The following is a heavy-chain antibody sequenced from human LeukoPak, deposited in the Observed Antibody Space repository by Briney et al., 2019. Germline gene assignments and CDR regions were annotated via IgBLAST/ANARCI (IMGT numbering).Heavy chain of an antibody. CDR3: ARGLGYCSGGTCAPGALDI. CDR2: INPNSGDT. J-gene: IGHJ3*02. D-gene: IGHD2-15*01. V-gene: IGHV1-2*02. Sequence: ASVKVSCKASGYTFTGNYIHWVRQAPGQGLEWMGWINPNSGDTNYAQNFQGRVTMTRDRSISTAYMVLSRLTSDDTAVYSCARGLGYCSGGTCAPGALDIWGQGTMVT. CDR1: GYTFTGNY.